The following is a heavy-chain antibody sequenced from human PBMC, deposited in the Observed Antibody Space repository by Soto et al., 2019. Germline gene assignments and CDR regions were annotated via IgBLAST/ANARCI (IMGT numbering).Heavy chain of an antibody. J-gene: IGHJ5*02. CDR1: GGSVSSGSYY. Sequence: PSETLSLTCTVSGGSVSSGSYYWSWIRQPPGKGLEWIGYIYYSGSTNYNPSLKSRVTISVDTSKNQFSLKLSSVTAADTAVYYCARDQRWMVRGNTTTYDYVWGSYRYFNWFDPGAREPWSPSPQ. CDR3: ARDQRWMVRGNTTTYDYVWGSYRYFNWFDP. D-gene: IGHD3-16*02. V-gene: IGHV4-61*01. CDR2: IYYSGST.